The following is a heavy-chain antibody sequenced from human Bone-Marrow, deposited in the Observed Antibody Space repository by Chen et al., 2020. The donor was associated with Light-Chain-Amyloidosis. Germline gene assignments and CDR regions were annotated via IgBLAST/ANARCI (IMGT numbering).Heavy chain of an antibody. CDR3: ATRNAIGVPGPEAH. CDR1: GFTFSSYS. V-gene: IGHV3-23*01. D-gene: IGHD6-19*01. CDR2: ITRSDTT. J-gene: IGHJ4*02. Sequence: EVQLLESGGGLVQPGGSLRLSCVGSGFTFSSYSMSWVRQAPGKGLEWVSSITRSDTTYYADSVKGQFTISRDNSKNTLYLQMNSLRAEDTAVYYCATRNAIGVPGPEAHWGQGTLVIVSS.